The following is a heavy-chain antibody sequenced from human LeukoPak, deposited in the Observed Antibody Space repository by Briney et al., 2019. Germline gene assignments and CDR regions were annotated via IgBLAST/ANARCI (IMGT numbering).Heavy chain of an antibody. CDR3: ARGGNTYYYDSSGYYADY. J-gene: IGHJ4*02. D-gene: IGHD3-22*01. CDR1: GYTFTGYY. V-gene: IGHV1-2*02. CDR2: INPNSGGT. Sequence: ASVKVSCKASGYTFTGYYMHWVRQAPGQGLEWMGWINPNSGGTNYAQNFQGRVTMTRDTSISTAYMELSRLRSDDTAVYYCARGGNTYYYDSSGYYADYWGQGTLVTVSS.